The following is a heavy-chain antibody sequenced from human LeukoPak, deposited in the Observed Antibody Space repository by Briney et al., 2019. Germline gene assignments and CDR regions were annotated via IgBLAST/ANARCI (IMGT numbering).Heavy chain of an antibody. D-gene: IGHD1-7*01. J-gene: IGHJ4*02. CDR1: GGSISSGGYY. Sequence: PSETLSLTCTVSGGSISSGGYYWSWIRQPPGKGLEWIGYIYHSGSTYYNPSLKSRVTISVDRSKNQFSLKLSSVTAADTAVYYCARVLGTGTTRDWGQGTLVTVSS. CDR3: ARVLGTGTTRD. CDR2: IYHSGST. V-gene: IGHV4-30-2*01.